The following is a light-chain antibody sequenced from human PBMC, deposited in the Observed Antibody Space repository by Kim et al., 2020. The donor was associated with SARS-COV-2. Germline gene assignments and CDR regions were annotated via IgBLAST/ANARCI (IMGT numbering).Light chain of an antibody. V-gene: IGKV1-39*01. Sequence: DIQMTQSPSSLSASVGDRVTITCRASQSISSYLNWYQQKPGKAPKLLIYAASILQSAVPSRFSASGSGTDFTLTISSLQPEDFATYFCQQSFSTPYTFGQGTKLEI. CDR3: QQSFSTPYT. CDR2: AAS. CDR1: QSISSY. J-gene: IGKJ2*01.